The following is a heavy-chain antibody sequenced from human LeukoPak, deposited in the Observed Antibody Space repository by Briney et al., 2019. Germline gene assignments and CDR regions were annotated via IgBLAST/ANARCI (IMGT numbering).Heavy chain of an antibody. CDR1: GFTFSSYA. D-gene: IGHD5-18*01. V-gene: IGHV3-23*01. CDR3: ASSLHVDTAPVG. Sequence: GGSLRLSCAASGFTFSSYAMNWVRQAPGKGLEWVSAISGSGGSTYYADSVKGRFTISRDNSKNTLYLQMNSLRAEDTAVYYCASSLHVDTAPVGWGEGTLVTVSS. CDR2: ISGSGGST. J-gene: IGHJ4*02.